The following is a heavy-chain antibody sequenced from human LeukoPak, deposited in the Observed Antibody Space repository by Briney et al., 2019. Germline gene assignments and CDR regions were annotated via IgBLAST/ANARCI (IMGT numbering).Heavy chain of an antibody. CDR3: AGLPAYYYDTSGFYFDY. J-gene: IGHJ4*02. CDR1: GFTFSSYG. Sequence: GGSLRLSCAASGFTFSSYGMHWVRQAPGKGLEWVAFIRYDGSNKYYADSVKGRFTISRDNSKNALYLQMNSLRAEDTAVYYCAGLPAYYYDTSGFYFDYWGQGTLVTVSS. V-gene: IGHV3-30*02. D-gene: IGHD3-22*01. CDR2: IRYDGSNK.